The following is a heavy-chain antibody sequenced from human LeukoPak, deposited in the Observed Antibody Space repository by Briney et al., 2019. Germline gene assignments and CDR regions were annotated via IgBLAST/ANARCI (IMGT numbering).Heavy chain of an antibody. V-gene: IGHV3-74*01. CDR1: GFTFSSYS. CDR2: INSDGSST. Sequence: GGSLRLSCAASGFTFSSYSMNWVRQAPGKGLVWVSRINSDGSSTSYADSVKGRFTISRDNAKNTLYLQMNSLRAEDTAVYYCARGADDSSGYYYYYYYYMDVWGKGTTVTISS. CDR3: ARGADDSSGYYYYYYYYMDV. J-gene: IGHJ6*03. D-gene: IGHD3-22*01.